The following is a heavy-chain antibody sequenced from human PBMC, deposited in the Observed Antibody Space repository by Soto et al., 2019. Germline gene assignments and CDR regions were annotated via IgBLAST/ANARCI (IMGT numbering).Heavy chain of an antibody. D-gene: IGHD3-22*01. J-gene: IGHJ4*02. CDR1: GGSFSGYY. Sequence: SETLSLTCAVYGGSFSGYYWTWIRQPPGKGLEWIGEINHSGSTNHNPSLKSRVSISEDTSKNEFSLKLSSVTAADTAMYYCAREFYYDSSGIGFDSWGQGTLVTVSS. V-gene: IGHV4-34*01. CDR2: INHSGST. CDR3: AREFYYDSSGIGFDS.